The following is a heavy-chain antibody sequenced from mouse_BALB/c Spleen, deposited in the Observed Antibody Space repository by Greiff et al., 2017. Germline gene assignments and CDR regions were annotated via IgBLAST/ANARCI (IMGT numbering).Heavy chain of an antibody. Sequence: EVKLVESGGGLVQPGGSRKLSCAASGFTFSSFGMHWVRQAPEKGLEWVAYISSGSSTIYYADTVTGRFTISRANPKNTLFLQMTSLRSADTAMYYCAKGGQRGPPWFAYWGQGTLVTVSA. CDR2: ISSGSSTI. V-gene: IGHV5-17*02. J-gene: IGHJ3*01. CDR1: GFTFSSFG. D-gene: IGHD3-2*01. CDR3: AKGGQRGPPWFAY.